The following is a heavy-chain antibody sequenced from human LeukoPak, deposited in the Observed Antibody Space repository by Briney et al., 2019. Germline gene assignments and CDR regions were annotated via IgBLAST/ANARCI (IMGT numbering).Heavy chain of an antibody. Sequence: GGSLRLSCAASGFTFSSFAIHWVRQAPGKGLEWVALISYDGSNKYYADSVKGRFTISRDNSKNTLYLQMHSLSAEDTAVYYCAKDRGYWGQGTLVTVSS. CDR2: ISYDGSNK. V-gene: IGHV3-30-3*01. CDR1: GFTFSSFA. CDR3: AKDRGY. J-gene: IGHJ4*02.